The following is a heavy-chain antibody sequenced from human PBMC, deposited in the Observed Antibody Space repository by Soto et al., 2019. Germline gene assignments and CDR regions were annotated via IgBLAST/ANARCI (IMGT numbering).Heavy chain of an antibody. Sequence: QVQLVQSGAEVKKPGSSVKVSCKASGGTFSSYTISWVRQAPGQGLEWMGRIIPILGIANYAQKFQGRVTITADKSTSTAYMELSSLRSEDTAVYYCASLHCGGDCYPYAFDIWGQGTMVTVSS. D-gene: IGHD2-21*02. CDR2: IIPILGIA. CDR3: ASLHCGGDCYPYAFDI. CDR1: GGTFSSYT. J-gene: IGHJ3*02. V-gene: IGHV1-69*02.